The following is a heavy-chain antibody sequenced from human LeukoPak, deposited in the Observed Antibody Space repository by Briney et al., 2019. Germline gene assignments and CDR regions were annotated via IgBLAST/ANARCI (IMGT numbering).Heavy chain of an antibody. J-gene: IGHJ4*02. CDR1: GFPFSSYG. CDR2: LVYDERS. Sequence: PGGSLRLSCAASGFPFSSYGMHWVRQAPGKGLEWVARLVYDERSDYANSVKGRFSISRDNSKNTLFLDMSDLRVEDTAVYYCARRFSGSSELDYWGQGTLVTVSS. D-gene: IGHD1-26*01. CDR3: ARRFSGSSELDY. V-gene: IGHV3-33*01.